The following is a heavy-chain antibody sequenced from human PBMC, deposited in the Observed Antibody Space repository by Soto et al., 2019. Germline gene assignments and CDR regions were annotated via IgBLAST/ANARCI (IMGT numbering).Heavy chain of an antibody. V-gene: IGHV1-18*01. D-gene: IGHD5-12*01. CDR1: GYNFFLLG. J-gene: IGHJ4*02. CDR2: ISPYNGNT. Sequence: QVHLVPSGVEVQKPGASLKVTCQASGYNFFLLGISWLRQAPGQGLEWVGWISPYNGNTDFAQKFRGGVALTADTSTNIIYMEFRSLRPDDTATYYCARERFGARGDKFYDYWGQGTLVTVSS. CDR3: ARERFGARGDKFYDY.